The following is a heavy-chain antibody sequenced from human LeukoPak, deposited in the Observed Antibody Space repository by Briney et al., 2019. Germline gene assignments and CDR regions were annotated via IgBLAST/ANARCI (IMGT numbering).Heavy chain of an antibody. D-gene: IGHD3-10*01. CDR3: AKDVGTSGNYSPSDY. J-gene: IGHJ4*02. CDR1: GSTFGRHA. Sequence: GGSLRLSCAASGSTFGRHAMNWVRQAPGKGLEWVSAIRFSGESTYYADSVKGRFTISRDNSKNTLYLQMDSLRAEDTAVYYCAKDVGTSGNYSPSDYWGQGTLVTVSS. CDR2: IRFSGEST. V-gene: IGHV3-23*01.